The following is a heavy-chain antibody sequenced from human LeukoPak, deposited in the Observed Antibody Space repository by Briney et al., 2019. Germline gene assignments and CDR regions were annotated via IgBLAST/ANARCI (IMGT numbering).Heavy chain of an antibody. D-gene: IGHD3-3*01. CDR1: GFTFSNYV. V-gene: IGHV3-33*08. CDR2: IWHDGRNK. CDR3: ARIMNDFWSGYYPLVLNY. Sequence: GRSLRLSCAASGFTFSNYVMNWVRQAPGKGLEWVAVIWHDGRNKYYVDSVKGRFTISRDNSKNTLYLQMNSLRAEDTAVYYCARIMNDFWSGYYPLVLNYWGQGTPVTVSS. J-gene: IGHJ4*02.